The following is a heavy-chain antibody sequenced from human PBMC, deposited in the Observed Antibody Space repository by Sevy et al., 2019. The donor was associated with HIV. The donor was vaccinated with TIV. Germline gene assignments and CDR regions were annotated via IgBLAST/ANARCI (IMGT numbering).Heavy chain of an antibody. J-gene: IGHJ4*02. CDR3: VRADPAQHFDS. Sequence: KVSCKASGDTFTNNYMHWVRQAPGQGLEWMGIIDPSGGNASYAQKFQGRVSMTRDTSTSTIYLDLSSLRSEDTAVYYCVRADPAQHFDSWGQGTLVTVSS. CDR1: GDTFTNNY. CDR2: IDPSGGNA. V-gene: IGHV1-46*01.